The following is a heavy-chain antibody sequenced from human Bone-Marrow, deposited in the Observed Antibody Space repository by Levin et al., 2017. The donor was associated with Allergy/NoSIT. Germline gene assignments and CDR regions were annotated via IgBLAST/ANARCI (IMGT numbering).Heavy chain of an antibody. CDR3: ARTTSINYYFGMDV. Sequence: TLSLTCTFSGFSLSTSGMCVSWIRQPPGMALEWLALIDWDGDKYYSTSLKTRLTISKDTSKDQVVLTMTNMDPVDTATYYCARTTSINYYFGMDVWGQGTTVTVSS. V-gene: IGHV2-70*01. J-gene: IGHJ6*02. CDR1: GFSLSTSGMC. D-gene: IGHD5-24*01. CDR2: IDWDGDK.